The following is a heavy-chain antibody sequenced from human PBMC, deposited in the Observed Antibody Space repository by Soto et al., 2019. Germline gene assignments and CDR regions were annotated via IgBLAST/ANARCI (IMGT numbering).Heavy chain of an antibody. CDR1: GFIFHDYS. Sequence: GGSLRLSCATSGFIFHDYSMHWVRQAPGKGLEWVSLISWDGSRTYYADSVRGRFTISRDSSKKTLYLQMNSLRPDDTAFYYCAAADYGDFPNWFDPWGQGTLVTVSS. D-gene: IGHD4-17*01. CDR3: AAADYGDFPNWFDP. V-gene: IGHV3-43*01. J-gene: IGHJ5*02. CDR2: ISWDGSRT.